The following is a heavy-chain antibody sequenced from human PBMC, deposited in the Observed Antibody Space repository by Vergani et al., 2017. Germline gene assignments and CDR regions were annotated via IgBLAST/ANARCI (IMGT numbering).Heavy chain of an antibody. CDR2: IVVGSGNT. J-gene: IGHJ6*02. CDR1: GFTFTSSA. Sequence: HMQLVQSGPEVKKPGTSVKVSCKASGFTFTSSAMQWVRQARGQRLEWIGWIVVGSGNTNDAQKFQERVTITRDMSTSTAYMELSSLRSEDTAVYYCAADRPRGYCSSTSCYSVDYYGMDVWGQGP. D-gene: IGHD2-2*01. CDR3: AADRPRGYCSSTSCYSVDYYGMDV. V-gene: IGHV1-58*02.